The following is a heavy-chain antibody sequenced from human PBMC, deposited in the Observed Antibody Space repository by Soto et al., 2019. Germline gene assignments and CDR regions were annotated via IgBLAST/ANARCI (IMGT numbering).Heavy chain of an antibody. CDR2: INQDGSEK. V-gene: IGHV3-7*04. CDR1: GFTFNRYW. J-gene: IGHJ4*02. Sequence: EVQLVESGGGLVQPGGSLRLSCAASGFTFNRYWMQWVRQAPGRGLEWMGNINQDGSEKHYVDSVKGRFTISRDNAKDSVYLQMNSRKAEDTAMYYCARGGYDFSNPFDYWGQGTLVTVSS. D-gene: IGHD4-4*01. CDR3: ARGGYDFSNPFDY.